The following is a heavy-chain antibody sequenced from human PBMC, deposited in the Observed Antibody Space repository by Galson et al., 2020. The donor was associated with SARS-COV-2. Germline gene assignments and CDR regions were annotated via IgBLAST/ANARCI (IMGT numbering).Heavy chain of an antibody. V-gene: IGHV4-39*01. D-gene: IGHD3-3*01. CDR2: IYYSGST. CDR3: ARDQTPRNYYHFWSGYYTGRNSYMDV. J-gene: IGHJ6*03. CDR1: GGSISSSSYY. Sequence: SETLSLTCTVSGGSISSSSYYWGWIRQPPGKGLEWIGSIYYSGSTYYNPSLKSRVTISVDTSKNQFSLKLSSVTAADTAVYYCARDQTPRNYYHFWSGYYTGRNSYMDVWGKGTTVTVSS.